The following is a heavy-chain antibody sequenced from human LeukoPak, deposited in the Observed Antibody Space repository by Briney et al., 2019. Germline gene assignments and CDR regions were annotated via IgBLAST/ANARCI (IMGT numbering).Heavy chain of an antibody. CDR1: GYTLTELS. Sequence: ASVKVSCKVSGYTLTELSMHWVRQAPGKGLEWMGGFDPEDGETIYAQKFQGRVTMTEDTSTDTAYMELSSLRSEDTAVYYCATRPQYSSPDAFDIWGQGTMVTVSS. J-gene: IGHJ3*02. D-gene: IGHD6-6*01. V-gene: IGHV1-24*01. CDR2: FDPEDGET. CDR3: ATRPQYSSPDAFDI.